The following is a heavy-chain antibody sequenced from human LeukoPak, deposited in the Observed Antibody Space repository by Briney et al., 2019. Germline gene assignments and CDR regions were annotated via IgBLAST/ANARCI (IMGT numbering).Heavy chain of an antibody. Sequence: GGSLRLPCAASGFTFSSYGMSWVRQAPGKGLEWVSAISGSGGSTYYADSVKGRFTISRDNSKNTLYLQMNSLRAEDTAVYYCAKDPPLDIVVVPAATIDYWGQGTLVTVSS. V-gene: IGHV3-23*01. CDR2: ISGSGGST. CDR3: AKDPPLDIVVVPAATIDY. D-gene: IGHD2-2*01. CDR1: GFTFSSYG. J-gene: IGHJ4*02.